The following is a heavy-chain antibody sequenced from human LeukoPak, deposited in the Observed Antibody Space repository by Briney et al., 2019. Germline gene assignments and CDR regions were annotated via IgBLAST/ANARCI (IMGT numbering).Heavy chain of an antibody. CDR3: AKDQYSSSLGFDP. D-gene: IGHD6-13*01. CDR1: GFTFSSYG. V-gene: IGHV3-30*02. Sequence: PGGSLRLSCAASGFTFSSYGMHWVRQAPGKGLEWVAFIRYDGSNKYYVDSVKGRFTISRDNSKNTLYLQMNSLRAEDTAVYYCAKDQYSSSLGFDPWGQGTLVTVSS. J-gene: IGHJ5*02. CDR2: IRYDGSNK.